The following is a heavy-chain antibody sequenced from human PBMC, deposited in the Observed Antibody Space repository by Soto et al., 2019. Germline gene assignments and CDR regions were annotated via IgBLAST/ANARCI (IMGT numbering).Heavy chain of an antibody. D-gene: IGHD3-10*01. Sequence: ASVKVSCNASGYTFTIYGTSWVRQSPGQGLEWMGWISAYNGNKNYAQKLQGRVTMTTDTSTSTAYMELRSLRSDDTAVYYCARDVTMVRGSSYYYGMDVWGQGTTVTVSS. CDR1: GYTFTIYG. CDR3: ARDVTMVRGSSYYYGMDV. CDR2: ISAYNGNK. V-gene: IGHV1-18*01. J-gene: IGHJ6*02.